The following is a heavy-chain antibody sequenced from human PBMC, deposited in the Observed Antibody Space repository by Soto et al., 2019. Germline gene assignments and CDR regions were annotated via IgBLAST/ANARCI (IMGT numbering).Heavy chain of an antibody. CDR1: GFTFSSYG. Sequence: GGSLRLSCAASGFTFSSYGMHWVRQAPGKGLEWVAVISYDGSNKYYADSVKGRFTISRDNSKNTLYLQMNSLRAEDTAVYYCAKDREFRLQQPRPGDYWGQGTLVIVSS. CDR2: ISYDGSNK. D-gene: IGHD6-13*01. J-gene: IGHJ4*02. V-gene: IGHV3-30*18. CDR3: AKDREFRLQQPRPGDY.